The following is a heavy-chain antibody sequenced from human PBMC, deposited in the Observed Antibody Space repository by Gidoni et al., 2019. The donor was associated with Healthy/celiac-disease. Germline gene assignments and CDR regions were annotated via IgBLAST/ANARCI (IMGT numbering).Heavy chain of an antibody. CDR1: GGPISSYY. J-gene: IGHJ5*02. Sequence: QVQLQESGPGLVKPSETLSLTCTVSGGPISSYYWSWLRQPPGKGLEWSGYIYYSGSTNYNPSLKSRVTISVDTSKNQFSLKLSSVTAADTAVYYCARDLAAAGTWWFDPWGQGTLVTVSS. V-gene: IGHV4-59*01. CDR2: IYYSGST. CDR3: ARDLAAAGTWWFDP. D-gene: IGHD6-13*01.